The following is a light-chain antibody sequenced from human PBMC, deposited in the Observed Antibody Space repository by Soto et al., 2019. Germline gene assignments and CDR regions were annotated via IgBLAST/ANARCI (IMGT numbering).Light chain of an antibody. J-gene: IGKJ1*01. V-gene: IGKV1-5*01. Sequence: DIQMTQSPSTLSASVGDRVTITCRASQGISSWLAWYQQKPGKAPKLLIYDASGLQSGVPSRFSGSGSGTEFTLTISSLQPDDFATYYCQQYTSYSQTFGQGTKVEIK. CDR3: QQYTSYSQT. CDR2: DAS. CDR1: QGISSW.